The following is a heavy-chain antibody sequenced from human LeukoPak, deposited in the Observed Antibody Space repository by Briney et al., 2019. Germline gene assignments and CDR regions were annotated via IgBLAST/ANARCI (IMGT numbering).Heavy chain of an antibody. Sequence: PGGSLRLSCAASGFTFSSYGMHWVRRAPGKGLEWVAVISYDGSNKYYADSVKGRFTISRDNSKNTLYLQMNSLRAEDTAVYYCAKDSSSHYYFDYWGQGTLVTVSS. CDR2: ISYDGSNK. D-gene: IGHD6-13*01. V-gene: IGHV3-30*18. CDR3: AKDSSSHYYFDY. CDR1: GFTFSSYG. J-gene: IGHJ4*02.